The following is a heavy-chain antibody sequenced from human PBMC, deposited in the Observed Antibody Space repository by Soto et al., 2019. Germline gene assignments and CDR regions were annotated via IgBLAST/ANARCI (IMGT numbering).Heavy chain of an antibody. CDR2: IYWDDDK. Sequence: SGPTLVKPTQTLTLTCTFSGFSLSTSGVGVGWIRQPPGKALEWLALIYWDDDKRYSPYLKSRLTIPKETSKNQVVLTMTNMDPVDTATYYCAHTPPNSADFDYWGQGTLVTVSS. CDR3: AHTPPNSADFDY. J-gene: IGHJ4*02. D-gene: IGHD1-1*01. CDR1: GFSLSTSGVG. V-gene: IGHV2-5*02.